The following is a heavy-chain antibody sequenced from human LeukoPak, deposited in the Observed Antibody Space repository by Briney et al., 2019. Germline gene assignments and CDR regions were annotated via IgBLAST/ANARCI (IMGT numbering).Heavy chain of an antibody. J-gene: IGHJ6*02. D-gene: IGHD6-13*01. CDR2: IVVGSGNT. CDR3: AGRKLVQDYYGMDV. Sequence: AASVKVSCKASGFTFTSSAMQWVRQARGQRLEWIGWIVVGSGNTNYAQKFQGRVTITADKSTSTAYMELSSLRSEDTAVYYCAGRKLVQDYYGMDVWGQGTTVTVSS. V-gene: IGHV1-58*02. CDR1: GFTFTSSA.